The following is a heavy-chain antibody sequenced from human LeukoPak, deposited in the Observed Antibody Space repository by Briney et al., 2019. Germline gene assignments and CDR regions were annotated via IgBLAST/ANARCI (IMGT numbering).Heavy chain of an antibody. CDR1: GGSINSYY. Sequence: SETLSLTCTVSGGSINSYYWSWIRQPPGKGLEWIGYIYYSGSTNYNPSLKSRVTISVDTSKNQYSLTLSCVTAADTAVHYCARGAPYYYDSSGYLFDYWGQGTLVTVSS. J-gene: IGHJ4*02. V-gene: IGHV4-59*01. CDR2: IYYSGST. D-gene: IGHD3-22*01. CDR3: ARGAPYYYDSSGYLFDY.